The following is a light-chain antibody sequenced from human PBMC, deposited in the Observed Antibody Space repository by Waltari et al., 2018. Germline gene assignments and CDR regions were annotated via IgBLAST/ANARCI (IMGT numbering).Light chain of an antibody. V-gene: IGLV1-47*01. CDR2: MNA. CDR3: RAWDTSLSGVL. CDR1: SSTLGSNY. Sequence: SVLTPPPSASGTPGPRVTIPCSGSSSTLGSNYVFWYQQVPGTAPKLLIYMNAQRPSGVPDRFSGSKSGTSASLAISGLQSEDEADYYCRAWDTSLSGVLFGGGTKVTVL. J-gene: IGLJ2*01.